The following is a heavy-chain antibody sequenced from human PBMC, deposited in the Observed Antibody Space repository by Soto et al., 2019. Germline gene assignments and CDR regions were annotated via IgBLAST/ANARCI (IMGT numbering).Heavy chain of an antibody. CDR3: VKDESINWYSGHFRH. J-gene: IGHJ1*01. V-gene: IGHV3-9*01. Sequence: LRLSCAASGFTFDDYAMHWVRQVPGKGLERVSGINWNSGSIGYGDSVKGRFAISRDNAKNSLHLQINSLSAEDTAFYYCVKDESINWYSGHFRHWGQGTLVTVSS. CDR2: INWNSGSI. CDR1: GFTFDDYA. D-gene: IGHD6-13*01.